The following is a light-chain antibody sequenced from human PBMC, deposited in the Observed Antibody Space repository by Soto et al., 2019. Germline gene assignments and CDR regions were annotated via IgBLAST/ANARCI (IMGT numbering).Light chain of an antibody. J-gene: IGLJ2*01. Sequence: QSVLTQPPSVSGAPGQRVTISCTGTSSNIGADYNVHWSRQLPGTAPKLLIYGNNHRPSGVPDRFSGSKSGPSASLAITGLQTEDEADYYCQSYDTGLRGMIFGGGTKVTVL. V-gene: IGLV1-40*01. CDR1: SSNIGADYN. CDR3: QSYDTGLRGMI. CDR2: GNN.